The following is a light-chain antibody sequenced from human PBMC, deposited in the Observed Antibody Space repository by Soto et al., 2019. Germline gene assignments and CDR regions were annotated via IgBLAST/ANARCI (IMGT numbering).Light chain of an antibody. J-gene: IGLJ1*01. Sequence: QPVLTQPPSASGTPGQRVTISCSISNSNIESNYVYWYQQLPGTAPKLLIYGNSNRPSGVPDRFSGSKSGTSASLAITGLQAEDEADYYCQSYDNSLSVYVFGTGTKLTVL. CDR1: NSNIESNY. CDR3: QSYDNSLSVYV. V-gene: IGLV1-40*01. CDR2: GNS.